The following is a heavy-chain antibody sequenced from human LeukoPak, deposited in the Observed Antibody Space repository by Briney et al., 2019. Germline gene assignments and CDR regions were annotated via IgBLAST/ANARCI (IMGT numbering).Heavy chain of an antibody. Sequence: GGSLRLSCAASGFTFSSYAMHWVRQAPGKGLEWVAVISYDGSNKYYADSVKGRFTISRDNSKNTLYLQMNSLRAEDTAVYYCAKGRTVAGTFFDYWGQGTLVTVSS. J-gene: IGHJ4*02. CDR3: AKGRTVAGTFFDY. V-gene: IGHV3-30-3*01. D-gene: IGHD6-19*01. CDR2: ISYDGSNK. CDR1: GFTFSSYA.